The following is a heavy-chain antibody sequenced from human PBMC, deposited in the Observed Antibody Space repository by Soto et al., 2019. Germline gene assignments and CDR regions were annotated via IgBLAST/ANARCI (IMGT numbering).Heavy chain of an antibody. Sequence: XLTFALSGGSCSSDSWTWVRQPPGKGLEWIGYVYYSVSTHYNPSLKSRVTISLDTSKNQFSLKLTSVTAADTAMYFCASSPPAMVAPNIWGQGTLVTVYS. V-gene: IGHV4-59*01. CDR2: VYYSVST. D-gene: IGHD5-18*01. J-gene: IGHJ4*02. CDR3: ASSPPAMVAPNI. CDR1: GGSCSSDS.